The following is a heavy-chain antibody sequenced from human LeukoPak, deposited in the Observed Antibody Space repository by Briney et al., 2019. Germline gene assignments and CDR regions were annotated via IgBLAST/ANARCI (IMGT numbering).Heavy chain of an antibody. V-gene: IGHV3-66*01. D-gene: IGHD2-2*01. Sequence: GGSLRLSCAASGFTVSSNYMSWVRQAPGKGLEWVSVIYSGGSTYYADSVKGRFTISRDNSKNTLYLQMNSLRAEDTAVYYCARASVEDAGRPTIYYFDYWGQGTLVTVSS. J-gene: IGHJ4*02. CDR1: GFTVSSNY. CDR3: ARASVEDAGRPTIYYFDY. CDR2: IYSGGST.